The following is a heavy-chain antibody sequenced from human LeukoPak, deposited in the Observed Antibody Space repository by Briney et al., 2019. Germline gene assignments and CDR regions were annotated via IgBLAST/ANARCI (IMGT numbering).Heavy chain of an antibody. CDR3: ARVDVVVPGYFDL. CDR2: INSYSSYI. V-gene: IGHV3-21*04. D-gene: IGHD2-21*01. Sequence: GGSLRLSCAASKFTFSSYSMNWVRQAPGKGLEWVSSINSYSSYIYYADSVKGRFTISRDNAKNSLYLQMNSLRAEDTAVYYCARVDVVVPGYFDLWGRGTLVTVSS. CDR1: KFTFSSYS. J-gene: IGHJ2*01.